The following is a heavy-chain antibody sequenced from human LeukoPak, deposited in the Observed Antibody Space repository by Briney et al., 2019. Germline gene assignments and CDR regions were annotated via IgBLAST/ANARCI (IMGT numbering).Heavy chain of an antibody. CDR3: AKGHGNFWSGFLDY. Sequence: PGGSLRLSCAASGFTFSTYAMSWVRQAPGKGLEWVSAISGGGGSTYYADSVKGRFTISRDNSKSTLYLQMNSLRAEDTAVYYCAKGHGNFWSGFLDYWGQGTLVTVSS. J-gene: IGHJ4*02. CDR1: GFTFSTYA. V-gene: IGHV3-23*01. CDR2: ISGGGGST. D-gene: IGHD3-3*01.